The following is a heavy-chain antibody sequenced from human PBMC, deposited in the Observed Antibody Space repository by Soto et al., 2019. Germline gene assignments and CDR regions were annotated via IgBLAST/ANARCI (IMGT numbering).Heavy chain of an antibody. D-gene: IGHD3-10*01. J-gene: IGHJ4*02. CDR2: IYYTGNT. CDR3: ARYGSGDVDY. Sequence: SETLSLTCTVSGGSISSSAHHWGWIRLPPGKGLEWIGTIYYTGNTYYNPSLKSRVTISIDTSKNQFSLKLSSVTAADTAVYYCARYGSGDVDYWGQGTLVTVSS. CDR1: GGSISSSAHH. V-gene: IGHV4-39*01.